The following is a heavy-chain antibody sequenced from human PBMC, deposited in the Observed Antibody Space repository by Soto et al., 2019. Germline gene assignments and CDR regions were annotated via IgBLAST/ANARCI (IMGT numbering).Heavy chain of an antibody. CDR1: GFPLSDYY. Sequence: GRSLRLSCAASGFPLSDYYMRWIRQAPGKGQEWVSYFSGSSGYTKYADSVKGRFTISRDNANNSLYLQMNSLRAEDTAASYCARRGVTTGARRIYCRFDPWDMGTLV. D-gene: IGHD4-17*01. V-gene: IGHV3-11*06. CDR2: FSGSSGYT. J-gene: IGHJ5*02. CDR3: ARRGVTTGARRIYCRFDP.